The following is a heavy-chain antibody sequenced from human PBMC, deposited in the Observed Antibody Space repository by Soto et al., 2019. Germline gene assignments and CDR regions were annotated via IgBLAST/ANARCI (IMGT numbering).Heavy chain of an antibody. CDR1: GGSIRSYY. J-gene: IGHJ4*02. V-gene: IGHV4-59*01. CDR2: IYYSGST. CDR3: VREQGHSFDY. Sequence: LSLTCTVSGGSIRSYYWTWIRQPSGKGLEWIGYIYYSGSTAYNPSLKSRVTISLDTSKSQFSLRLSSVTAADTAVYYCVREQGHSFDYWAREPWSPSPQ.